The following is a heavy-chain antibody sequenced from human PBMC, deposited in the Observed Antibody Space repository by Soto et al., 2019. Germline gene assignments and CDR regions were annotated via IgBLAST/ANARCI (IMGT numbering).Heavy chain of an antibody. CDR1: GGSFSGYY. J-gene: IGHJ6*02. CDR3: AIGRFVYYGSGSYSSKYYYYYYGMDV. CDR2: INHSGSN. Sequence: PSETLSLTCAVYGGSFSGYYWSWIRQPPGKGLEWIGEINHSGSNNYNPSLKSRVTIAVVTSKNQFSLKLSSVTAADPAVYYCAIGRFVYYGSGSYSSKYYYYYYGMDVWGQGTTVTVSS. D-gene: IGHD3-10*01. V-gene: IGHV4-34*01.